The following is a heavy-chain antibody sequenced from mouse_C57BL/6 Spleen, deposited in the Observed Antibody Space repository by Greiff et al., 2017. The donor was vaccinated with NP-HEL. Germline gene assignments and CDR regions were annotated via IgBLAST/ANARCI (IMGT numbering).Heavy chain of an antibody. CDR3: ARTPPYGSSSPFEY. J-gene: IGHJ3*01. CDR1: GFSLTSYG. CDR2: IWSGGST. Sequence: VKLQESGPGLVQPSQSLSITCTVSGFSLTSYGVHWVRQSPGKGLEWLGVIWSGGSTDYNAAFISRLSISKDNSKSQVFFKMNRLQADDTAIYYCARTPPYGSSSPFEYWGQGTLVTVSA. V-gene: IGHV2-2*01. D-gene: IGHD1-1*01.